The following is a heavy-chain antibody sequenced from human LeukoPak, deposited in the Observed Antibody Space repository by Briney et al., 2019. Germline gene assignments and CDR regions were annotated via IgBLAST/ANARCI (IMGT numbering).Heavy chain of an antibody. CDR3: ARDSFPYYYDSSGQLYWYFDL. CDR1: GGSISSSNW. CDR2: IYHSGST. D-gene: IGHD3-22*01. Sequence: SETLSLTCAVSGGSISSSNWWSWVRQPPGKGLEWIGEIYHSGSTNYNPSLKSRVTISVDKSKNQFSLKLSSVTAADTAVYYCARDSFPYYYDSSGQLYWYFDLWGRGTLVTVSS. V-gene: IGHV4-4*02. J-gene: IGHJ2*01.